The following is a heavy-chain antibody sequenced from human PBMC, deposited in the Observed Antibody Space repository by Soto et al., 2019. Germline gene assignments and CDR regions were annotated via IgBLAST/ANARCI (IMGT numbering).Heavy chain of an antibody. V-gene: IGHV3-30*18. Sequence: GGSLRLSCAASGFTFSSYGMHWVRQAPGKGLEWVAVISYDGINIYYADSVKGRFTISRDNSKNTLYLQMNSLRAEDTAVYYCAKEAELDSSSWLDYWGQGTLVTVSS. D-gene: IGHD6-13*01. CDR3: AKEAELDSSSWLDY. CDR1: GFTFSSYG. CDR2: ISYDGINI. J-gene: IGHJ4*02.